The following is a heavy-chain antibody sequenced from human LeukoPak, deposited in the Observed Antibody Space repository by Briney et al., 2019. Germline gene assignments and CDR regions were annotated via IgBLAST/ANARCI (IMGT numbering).Heavy chain of an antibody. Sequence: SETLSLTCTVSGGSINSGSYYWSWIRQPAGKGLEWIARIYTSGRTNYNPSLKSRVAISVDTSKNQFSLKLNSVTAAGTAVYYCANLRAAPSQFYFAYWGQGTLVTVSS. J-gene: IGHJ4*02. CDR1: GGSINSGSYY. D-gene: IGHD2-15*01. CDR2: IYTSGRT. CDR3: ANLRAAPSQFYFAY. V-gene: IGHV4-61*02.